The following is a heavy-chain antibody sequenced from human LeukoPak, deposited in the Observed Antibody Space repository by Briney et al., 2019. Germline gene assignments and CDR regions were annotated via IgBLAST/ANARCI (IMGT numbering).Heavy chain of an antibody. CDR3: ATERSGRGSLFYYGSGSFYGFAY. V-gene: IGHV3-30*03. CDR1: GFTFSNYG. J-gene: IGHJ4*02. CDR2: ISYDESKK. Sequence: GGSLRLSCAASGFTFSNYGIHWVRQAPGKGLEWVSVISYDESKKYYADSVKGRFFISRDNSKNTLYVQMDSLRPEDTAVYYCATERSGRGSLFYYGSGSFYGFAYWGQGTLVTVSS. D-gene: IGHD3-10*01.